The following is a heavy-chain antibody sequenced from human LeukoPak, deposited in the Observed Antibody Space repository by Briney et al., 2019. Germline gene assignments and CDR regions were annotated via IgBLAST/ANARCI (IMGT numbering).Heavy chain of an antibody. J-gene: IGHJ4*02. CDR1: GFTFSSYA. CDR2: ISGSGGST. D-gene: IGHD2-2*01. CDR3: AKGYCSSTSCFLAPFDY. V-gene: IGHV3-23*01. Sequence: PGGPLRLSCAASGFTFSSYAMSWVRQAPGKGLEWVSAISGSGGSTYYADSVKGRFTISRDNSKNTLYLQMNSLRAEDTAVYYCAKGYCSSTSCFLAPFDYWGQGTLVTVSS.